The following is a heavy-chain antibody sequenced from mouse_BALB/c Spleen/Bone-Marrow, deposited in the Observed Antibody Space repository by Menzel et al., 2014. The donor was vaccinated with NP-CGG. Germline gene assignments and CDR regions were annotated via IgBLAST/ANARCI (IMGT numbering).Heavy chain of an antibody. Sequence: EVKVEESGGGLVQPGGSLKLSCAASGFDFSRYWMSWVRQAPGKGLEWIGEINPDSSTINYTPSLEDKFIISRDNAKNTLYLQMSKVRSEDTALYYCAHRYDVAMDYWGQGTSVTVSS. CDR1: GFDFSRYW. CDR3: AHRYDVAMDY. D-gene: IGHD2-14*01. J-gene: IGHJ4*01. V-gene: IGHV4-1*02. CDR2: INPDSSTI.